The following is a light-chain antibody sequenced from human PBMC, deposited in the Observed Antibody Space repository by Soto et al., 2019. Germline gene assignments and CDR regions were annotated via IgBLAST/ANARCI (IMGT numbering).Light chain of an antibody. CDR2: DAS. CDR3: QQRSNWQYT. V-gene: IGKV3-11*01. CDR1: QRVSSY. Sequence: EIVLTQSPATLSLSPGERATLSCRASQRVSSYLAWYQQKPGQAPRLLIYDASNRATGIPARFSGSGSGTDFTLPISSLEPEDFAVYYCQQRSNWQYTFGQGTKLEIK. J-gene: IGKJ2*01.